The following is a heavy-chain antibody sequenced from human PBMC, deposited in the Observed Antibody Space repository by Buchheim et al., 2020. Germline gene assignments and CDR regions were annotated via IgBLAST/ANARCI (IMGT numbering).Heavy chain of an antibody. CDR3: ARDYLFLEWLLLRGSYYGIDV. V-gene: IGHV3-33*01. J-gene: IGHJ6*02. Sequence: QVQLVESGGGVVQPGRSLRLSCAASGFTFSSYGMHWVRQAPGKGLEWVAVIWYDGSNKYYADSVKGRFTISRDNSKNTLYLQMNSLRAEDTAVYYCARDYLFLEWLLLRGSYYGIDVWGQGTT. CDR1: GFTFSSYG. CDR2: IWYDGSNK. D-gene: IGHD3-3*01.